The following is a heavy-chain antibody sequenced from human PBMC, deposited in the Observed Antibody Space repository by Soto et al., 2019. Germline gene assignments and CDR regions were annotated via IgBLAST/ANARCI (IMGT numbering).Heavy chain of an antibody. CDR1: GFTFSSYA. CDR2: ISYDGSNK. CDR3: ARDPSQHSSGWYFDY. Sequence: QVQLVESGGGVVQPGRSLRLSCAASGFTFSSYAMHWVRQAPGKGLEWVAVISYDGSNKYYADSVKGRFTISRDNSKNKLYLQMNSLRAEDTAVYYCARDPSQHSSGWYFDYWGQGTLVTVSS. J-gene: IGHJ4*02. V-gene: IGHV3-30-3*01. D-gene: IGHD6-19*01.